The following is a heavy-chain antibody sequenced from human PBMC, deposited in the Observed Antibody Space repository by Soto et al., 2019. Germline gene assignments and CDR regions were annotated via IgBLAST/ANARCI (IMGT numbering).Heavy chain of an antibody. D-gene: IGHD6-6*01. CDR2: VNTYNGNP. CDR3: ARDSQYSTDLHRFDS. V-gene: IGHV1-18*01. CDR1: GYTFTNYA. J-gene: IGHJ4*02. Sequence: QVQLVQSGVEVKKPGASVKVSCKASGYTFTNYAISWVRQAPGRGLEWMGWVNTYNGNPNYAQIFQGRGTMTTDTSKVTAYMELRSLKSDDSAVYYCARDSQYSTDLHRFDSRGQGTLVTVTS.